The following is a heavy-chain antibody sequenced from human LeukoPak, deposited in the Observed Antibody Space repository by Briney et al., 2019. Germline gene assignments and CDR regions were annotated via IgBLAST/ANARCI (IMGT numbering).Heavy chain of an antibody. V-gene: IGHV1-46*01. D-gene: IGHD3-10*01. Sequence: GASVKASCKASGYTFANYYMHWVRQAPGQGLEWMGIINPRGGSVSSAQNFQDRITLTRDTSTSTVYMELSSLRSDDTAVYYCARDYHGSGSLTTFDYWGQGTLVTVSS. CDR1: GYTFANYY. CDR2: INPRGGSV. J-gene: IGHJ4*02. CDR3: ARDYHGSGSLTTFDY.